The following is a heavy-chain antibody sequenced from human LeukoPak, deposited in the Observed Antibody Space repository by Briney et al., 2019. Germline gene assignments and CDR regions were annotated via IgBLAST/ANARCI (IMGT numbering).Heavy chain of an antibody. CDR3: AKDRKLITMISLSY. CDR2: ISERGGSI. D-gene: IGHD3-22*01. J-gene: IGHJ4*02. Sequence: GGSLRLSCVVSGMSLTNYGMTWVRQAPGKGLEWVSYISERGGSITYADSVKGRFTISRDNSKNTLYLQMNSLRAEDTAVYYCAKDRKLITMISLSYWGQGTLVTFSS. CDR1: GMSLTNYG. V-gene: IGHV3-23*01.